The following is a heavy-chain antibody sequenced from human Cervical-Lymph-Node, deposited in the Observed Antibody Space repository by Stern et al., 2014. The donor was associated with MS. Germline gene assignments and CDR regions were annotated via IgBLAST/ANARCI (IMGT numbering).Heavy chain of an antibody. CDR2: ISSSGSTI. CDR1: GFTFSDHD. V-gene: IGHV3-11*01. D-gene: IGHD5-12*01. Sequence: VQLVESGGGLDKPGGSLRLSCEASGFTFSDHDMSWIRQAPGQGLEWVSYISSSGSTINYADAVKGRFTISRDNAKNSLYLQMNSLRAEDTAVYYCAQVGSGYYFSRHWGQGTLVTVSS. J-gene: IGHJ4*02. CDR3: AQVGSGYYFSRH.